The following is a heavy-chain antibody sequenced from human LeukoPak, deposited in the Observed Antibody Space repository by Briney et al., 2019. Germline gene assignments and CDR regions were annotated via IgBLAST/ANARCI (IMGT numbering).Heavy chain of an antibody. CDR1: GFTFSNYA. Sequence: GGSLRLSCAASGFTFSNYAMSWVRQAPGKGLEWVSSITGSGGRTYYADSVKGRFTISRDNSKNTLSLQMNSLRAEGTAFYYCAKRIPSQNPHYFDYWGQGTLVTVSS. D-gene: IGHD2-21*01. CDR3: AKRIPSQNPHYFDY. J-gene: IGHJ4*02. CDR2: ITGSGGRT. V-gene: IGHV3-23*01.